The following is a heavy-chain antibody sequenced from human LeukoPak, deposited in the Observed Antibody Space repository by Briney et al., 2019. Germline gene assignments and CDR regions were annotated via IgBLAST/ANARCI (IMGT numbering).Heavy chain of an antibody. CDR2: ITRSSSYT. Sequence: KPGGSLRLSCAASGFTFSDYSMSWIRQAPGKGREWVSYITRSSSYTKYADSVKGRFTISRDNAKNSLYLQMNSLRAEDTAVYYCASTTIAEAGTRGGYFDYWGQGTLVTVSS. J-gene: IGHJ4*02. D-gene: IGHD6-13*01. V-gene: IGHV3-11*06. CDR3: ASTTIAEAGTRGGYFDY. CDR1: GFTFSDYS.